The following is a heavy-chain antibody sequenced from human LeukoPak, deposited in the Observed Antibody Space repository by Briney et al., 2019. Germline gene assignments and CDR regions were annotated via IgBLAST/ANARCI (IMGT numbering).Heavy chain of an antibody. D-gene: IGHD3-10*01. CDR2: ISWDGGST. V-gene: IGHV3-43D*04. CDR3: AKDTGGSRSLPSYYFDY. Sequence: GGPLRLSCTASGFTLEDYAMHCVRQAPGKILEWVSFISWDGGSTYYADSVKGRFTISRDNSKNSLYLQMNSLRAEDTALYYCAKDTGGSRSLPSYYFDYWGQGTLVTVSS. J-gene: IGHJ4*02. CDR1: GFTLEDYA.